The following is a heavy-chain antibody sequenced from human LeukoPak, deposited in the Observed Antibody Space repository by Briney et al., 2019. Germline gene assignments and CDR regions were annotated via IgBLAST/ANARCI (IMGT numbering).Heavy chain of an antibody. CDR3: AKAIRSDFWSGYYFDY. J-gene: IGHJ4*02. CDR2: ISWNSGSI. D-gene: IGHD3-3*01. CDR1: GFTFDDYA. V-gene: IGHV3-9*03. Sequence: GRSLRLSRAASGFTFDDYAMHWVRQAPGKGLEWVSGISWNSGSIGYADSVKGRFTISRDNAKNSLYLQMNSLRAEDMALYYCAKAIRSDFWSGYYFDYWGQGTLVTVSS.